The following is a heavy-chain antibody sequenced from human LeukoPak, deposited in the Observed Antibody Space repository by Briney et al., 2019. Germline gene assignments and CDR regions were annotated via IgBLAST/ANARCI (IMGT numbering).Heavy chain of an antibody. CDR1: GYTFTGYY. CDR2: INPNSGGT. CDR3: ARAHSSGWFRP. D-gene: IGHD6-19*01. V-gene: IGHV1-2*02. Sequence: GASVKVSCKASGYTFTGYYMHWVRQAPGQGLEWMGWINPNSGGTNYARKFQDRVTMTRDTSISTAYMELNRLRSDDTAVYYCARAHSSGWFRPWGQGTLVTVSS. J-gene: IGHJ5*02.